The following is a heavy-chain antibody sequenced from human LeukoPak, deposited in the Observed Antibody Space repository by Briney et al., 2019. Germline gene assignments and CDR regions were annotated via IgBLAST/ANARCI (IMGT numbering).Heavy chain of an antibody. V-gene: IGHV3-74*01. J-gene: IGHJ4*02. CDR2: ISGDGSGT. CDR3: ARYSSSSGGPSYYLDY. Sequence: GGSLRLSCAASGFTLRNYWMHWVRQVPGRGLVWVSRISGDGSGTNYADSVKGRFTISRDNAKNTVYLQINNLRAQDTAVCFCARYSSSSGGPSYYLDYWGQGTPVTVFS. CDR1: GFTLRNYW. D-gene: IGHD6-6*01.